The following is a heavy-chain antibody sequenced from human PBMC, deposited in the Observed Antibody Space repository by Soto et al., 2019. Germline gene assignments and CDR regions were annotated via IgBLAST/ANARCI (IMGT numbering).Heavy chain of an antibody. CDR3: ARLRAYYDIFGRHDAFDI. D-gene: IGHD3-9*01. CDR2: IYPGDSDT. J-gene: IGHJ3*02. Sequence: GESLKISCKGSGYSFTSYWIGWVRQMPGKGLEWMGIIYPGDSDTRYSPSFQGQVTISADKSISTAYLQWSSLKASDTAMYYCARLRAYYDIFGRHDAFDIWGQGTVVTVSS. CDR1: GYSFTSYW. V-gene: IGHV5-51*01.